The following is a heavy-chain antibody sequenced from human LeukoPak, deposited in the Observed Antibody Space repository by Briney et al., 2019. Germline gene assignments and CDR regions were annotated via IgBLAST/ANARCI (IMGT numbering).Heavy chain of an antibody. CDR3: ARDNSVGGIAWWFDP. CDR1: GYTFINHW. Sequence: GASVKVSCKASGYTFINHWMHWVRQAPGQGLEWVGLINPTGTTTLYAQKFQGRITLTRDMSATPDYMELSSLTSEDTAVYYCARDNSVGGIAWWFDPWGQGTLVTVSS. D-gene: IGHD1-26*01. V-gene: IGHV1-46*01. CDR2: INPTGTTT. J-gene: IGHJ5*02.